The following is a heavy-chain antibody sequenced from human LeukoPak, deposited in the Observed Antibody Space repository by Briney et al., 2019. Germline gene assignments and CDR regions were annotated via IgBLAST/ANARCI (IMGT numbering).Heavy chain of an antibody. J-gene: IGHJ4*02. V-gene: IGHV4-61*02. CDR3: AREVYYDFWSGYYTPFHFDY. CDR2: IYTNGST. CDR1: GGSISSGSYY. Sequence: SETLSLTCTVSGGSISSGSYYWSWIRQAAGKGLEWIGRIYTNGSTNYNPSLKSRVTISVDTSKNQFSLKLSSVTAADTAVYYCAREVYYDFWSGYYTPFHFDYRGQGTLVTVSS. D-gene: IGHD3-3*01.